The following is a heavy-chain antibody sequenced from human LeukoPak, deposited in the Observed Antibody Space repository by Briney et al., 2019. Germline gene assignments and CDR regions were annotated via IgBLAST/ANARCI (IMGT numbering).Heavy chain of an antibody. CDR1: GGSFQSFY. V-gene: IGHV4-34*01. CDR3: ARALVAFDI. CDR2: IDHIGRT. J-gene: IGHJ3*02. Sequence: SETLSLTCAVYGGSFQSFYWTWVSQFPGRGLEWIGEIDHIGRTKYNPSLKSRLNISIDRSKNQFSLKLSSVTAADTAVYYCARALVAFDIWGQGTMVTVSS.